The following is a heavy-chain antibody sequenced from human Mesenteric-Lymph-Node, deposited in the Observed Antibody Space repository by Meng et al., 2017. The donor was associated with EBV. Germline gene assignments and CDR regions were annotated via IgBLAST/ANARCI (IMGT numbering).Heavy chain of an antibody. Sequence: QVQLVECGGGVVQPGRSLRLSCAASGFSFSNYGMHWVRQAPGKGLEWVTIIASDGSNKFYADSVKGRFTISRDNSKNTLFLQMNSLRAEDTAVYYCVKDLAVAGTWGQGTLVTVSS. V-gene: IGHV3-30*18. CDR2: IASDGSNK. D-gene: IGHD6-19*01. J-gene: IGHJ5*02. CDR1: GFSFSNYG. CDR3: VKDLAVAGT.